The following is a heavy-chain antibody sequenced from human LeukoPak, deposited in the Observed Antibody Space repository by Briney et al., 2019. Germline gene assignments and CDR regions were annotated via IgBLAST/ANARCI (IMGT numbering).Heavy chain of an antibody. J-gene: IGHJ4*02. CDR2: INPNSGGT. V-gene: IGHV1-2*02. CDR3: AKGRRKDVGAPIPIPYVY. Sequence: ASVKVSCKASGYTFTGYYMHWVRQAPGQGLEWMGWINPNSGGTNYAQKFQGRVTMTRDTSISTAYMELSRLRSDDTAVYYCAKGRRKDVGAPIPIPYVYWGQGTLVTVSS. D-gene: IGHD1-26*01. CDR1: GYTFTGYY.